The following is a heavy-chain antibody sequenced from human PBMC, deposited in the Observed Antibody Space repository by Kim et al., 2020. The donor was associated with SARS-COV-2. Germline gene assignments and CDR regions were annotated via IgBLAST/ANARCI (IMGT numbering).Heavy chain of an antibody. CDR1: GGTFSSYA. Sequence: SVKVSCKASGGTFSSYAISWVRQAPGQGLEWMGGIIPIFGTANYAQKFQGRVTITADESTSTAYMELSSLRSEDTAVYYCARDPIVVVPAAMQVSAYYGMDVWGQGTTVTVSS. CDR3: ARDPIVVVPAAMQVSAYYGMDV. CDR2: IIPIFGTA. J-gene: IGHJ6*02. D-gene: IGHD2-2*01. V-gene: IGHV1-69*13.